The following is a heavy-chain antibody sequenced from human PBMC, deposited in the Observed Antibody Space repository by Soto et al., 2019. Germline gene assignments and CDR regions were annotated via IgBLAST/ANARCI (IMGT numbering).Heavy chain of an antibody. CDR2: VFPGDSET. V-gene: IGHV5-51*01. CDR1: GYTFTNYW. J-gene: IGHJ4*02. Sequence: GESLKISCKVSGYTFTNYWVAWVRQMPGKGLEWMGSVFPGDSETRYSPSFQGHVTFSADQSTSTAYLQWNSLRASDTAVYYCARRKLHCHGLSYYGTNPLDYWGQGTKVTVS. D-gene: IGHD3-10*01. CDR3: ARRKLHCHGLSYYGTNPLDY.